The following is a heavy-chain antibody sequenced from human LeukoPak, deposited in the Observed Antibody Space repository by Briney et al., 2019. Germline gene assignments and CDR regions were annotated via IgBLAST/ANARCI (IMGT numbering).Heavy chain of an antibody. V-gene: IGHV3-30-3*01. CDR3: ARDVLVVVPVTLEPGYYYYGMDV. J-gene: IGHJ6*02. Sequence: GGSLRLSCVASGFTFSSYAIHWVRQAPGKGLEWVAVISYDGSNKYYADSVRGRFTISRDNSKNTLSLQMNSLRADDTAVYYCARDVLVVVPVTLEPGYYYYGMDVWGQGTTVTVSS. D-gene: IGHD2-15*01. CDR1: GFTFSSYA. CDR2: ISYDGSNK.